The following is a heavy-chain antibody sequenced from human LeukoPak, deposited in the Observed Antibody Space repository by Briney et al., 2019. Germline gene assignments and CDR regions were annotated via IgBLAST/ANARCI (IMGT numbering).Heavy chain of an antibody. Sequence: PGGSLRLSCAASGFTVSSNYMNWVRQAPGKGLEWVSVIYSGGSTYYADSVKGRFTIFRDNSKNTLYLQMNSLRAEDTAVYYCARAREDFDWLLFDYWGQGTLVTVSS. J-gene: IGHJ4*02. CDR3: ARAREDFDWLLFDY. CDR2: IYSGGST. V-gene: IGHV3-66*02. D-gene: IGHD3-9*01. CDR1: GFTVSSNY.